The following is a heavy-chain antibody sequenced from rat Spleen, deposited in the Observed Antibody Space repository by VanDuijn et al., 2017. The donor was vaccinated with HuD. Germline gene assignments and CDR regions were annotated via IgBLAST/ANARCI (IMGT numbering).Heavy chain of an antibody. V-gene: IGHV5-31*01. CDR1: GFTFSNYG. CDR2: ITNTGGSI. D-gene: IGHD1-11*01. J-gene: IGHJ3*01. Sequence: EVQLVESGGGLVQPGRSLKLSCAASGFTFSNYGMAWIRQAPGKGLEWVASITNTGGSIYYPDSVKGRFTISRDNAQNTLYLQMNSLRSEDTATYYCTSRGLNYGGYTDNWFAYWGQGTLVTVSS. CDR3: TSRGLNYGGYTDNWFAY.